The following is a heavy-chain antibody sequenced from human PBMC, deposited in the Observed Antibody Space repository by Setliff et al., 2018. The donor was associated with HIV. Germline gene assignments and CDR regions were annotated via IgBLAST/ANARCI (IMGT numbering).Heavy chain of an antibody. CDR2: ICYSGST. CDR3: ARDPYDTSGYSNYYFDL. V-gene: IGHV4-30-4*08. Sequence: SETLSLTCTVSGASISSGDYYWTWIRQPPGKGLEWIGYICYSGSTYYNPSLKSRVTISVDTSKNQFSLKLNSVTAAGTAVYYCARDPYDTSGYSNYYFDLWGRGTLVTSPQ. D-gene: IGHD3-22*01. J-gene: IGHJ2*01. CDR1: GASISSGDYY.